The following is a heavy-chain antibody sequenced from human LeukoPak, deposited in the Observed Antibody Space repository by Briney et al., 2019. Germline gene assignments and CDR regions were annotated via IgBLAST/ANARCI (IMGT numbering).Heavy chain of an antibody. CDR3: AREKQWPPTDFDP. Sequence: GGSLRLSCAASGFTFSSYGMTWVRQAPGKGLEWVSYISSSSSTIYYADSVKGRFTISRDNAKNSLYLQSNSLRAEDTAVYYCAREKQWPPTDFDPWGQGTLVTVSS. J-gene: IGHJ5*02. CDR1: GFTFSSYG. CDR2: ISSSSSTI. D-gene: IGHD6-19*01. V-gene: IGHV3-48*01.